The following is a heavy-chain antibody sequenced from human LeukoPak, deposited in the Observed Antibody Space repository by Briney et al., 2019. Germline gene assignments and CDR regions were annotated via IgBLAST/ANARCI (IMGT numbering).Heavy chain of an antibody. J-gene: IGHJ4*02. V-gene: IGHV3-48*03. D-gene: IGHD6-19*01. CDR2: ISSSGNTI. CDR1: GFTFSSFE. CDR3: ARDPVPTDY. Sequence: PGGSLRLSCAAPGFTFSSFEMSWVRQAPGKGLEWVSYISSSGNTIYYADSVKGRFTVSRDNAKNSLYLQMNSLRAEDTAVYYCARDPVPTDYWGQGTLVTVSS.